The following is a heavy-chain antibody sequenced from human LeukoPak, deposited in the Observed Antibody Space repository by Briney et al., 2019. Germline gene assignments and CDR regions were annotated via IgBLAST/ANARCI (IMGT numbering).Heavy chain of an antibody. CDR1: GRSLNRTNYF. V-gene: IGHV4-39*01. CDR2: IYYSGST. D-gene: IGHD3-22*01. J-gene: IGHJ4*02. CDR3: ARHDSSGYYRPLDY. Sequence: ADTLSLPCTVSGRSLNRTNYFWPWIRQPPAKVLEWIGSIYYSGSTYYNPSLRSRVTISVDTSKNQFSLKLTSVTAADTAVYYGARHDSSGYYRPLDYWGQGTLVTVSS.